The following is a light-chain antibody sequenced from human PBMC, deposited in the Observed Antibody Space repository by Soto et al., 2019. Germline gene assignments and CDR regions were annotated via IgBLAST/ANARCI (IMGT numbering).Light chain of an antibody. CDR3: CSYASGSTFWV. Sequence: QSALTQPASVSGSPGQSITISCTGTSSDVGSYNLVSWYQQHPGKAPKLIIYEGSKRPSGVSNRFSGSKSGNTASLTISGLQAEDEADYYCCSYASGSTFWVFGGGTKLTVL. CDR2: EGS. CDR1: SSDVGSYNL. V-gene: IGLV2-23*03. J-gene: IGLJ3*02.